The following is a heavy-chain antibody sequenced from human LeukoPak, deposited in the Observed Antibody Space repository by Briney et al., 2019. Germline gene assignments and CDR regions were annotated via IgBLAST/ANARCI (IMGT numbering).Heavy chain of an antibody. Sequence: SETLSLTCNVSGGSITSHYWNWIRQPPGKGLEWLGYIYSTGISKYHPSLKSRVSMSVDTAKNQFFLKVNSVTAADTAVYHCARSVDYFDNTGPHMMFDYWGQGSLVTVSS. J-gene: IGHJ4*02. CDR1: GGSITSHY. CDR3: ARSVDYFDNTGPHMMFDY. D-gene: IGHD3-22*01. V-gene: IGHV4-59*11. CDR2: IYSTGIS.